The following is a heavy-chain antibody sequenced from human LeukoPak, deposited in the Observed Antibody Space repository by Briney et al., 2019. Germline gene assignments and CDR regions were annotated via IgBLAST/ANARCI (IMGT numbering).Heavy chain of an antibody. V-gene: IGHV3-7*01. J-gene: IGHJ3*02. D-gene: IGHD5-24*01. CDR3: ARTPPNYSGDASDI. CDR1: GFRFIDYW. Sequence: GGSLRLSCVASGFRFIDYWMTWVRQAPGRGLEWVANIKQDGSEKYYVDSVKGRFTISRDNAKNSLYLQMNSLRAEDTAVYYCARTPPNYSGDASDIWGQGTMVTVSS. CDR2: IKQDGSEK.